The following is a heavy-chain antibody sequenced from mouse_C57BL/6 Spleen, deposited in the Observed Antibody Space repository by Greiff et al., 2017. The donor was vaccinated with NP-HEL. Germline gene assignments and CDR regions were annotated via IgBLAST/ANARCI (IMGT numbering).Heavy chain of an antibody. CDR3: ASEGVVGPYAMDY. CDR1: GYAFSSYW. CDR2: IYPGAGDT. Sequence: QVQLKESGAELVKPGASVKISCKASGYAFSSYWMNWVKQRPGKGLEWIGQIYPGAGDTNYNGKFKGKATLTADKSSSTAYMQLSSLTSEDSAVYFCASEGVVGPYAMDYWGQGTSVTVSS. J-gene: IGHJ4*01. V-gene: IGHV1-80*01. D-gene: IGHD1-1*01.